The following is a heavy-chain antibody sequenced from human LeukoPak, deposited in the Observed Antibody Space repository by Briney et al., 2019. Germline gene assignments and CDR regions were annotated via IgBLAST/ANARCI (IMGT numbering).Heavy chain of an antibody. CDR1: GFTFSTYW. Sequence: GGSLRLSCAASGFTFSTYWMHWVRHPPGKGLVWVSRINTDGSSTNYADSVKGRFTISRDNAKNTLYLQLNSLRAEDTAVYYCARDGESTVVTHFDYWGQGTLVTVSS. D-gene: IGHD4-23*01. J-gene: IGHJ4*02. V-gene: IGHV3-74*01. CDR3: ARDGESTVVTHFDY. CDR2: INTDGSST.